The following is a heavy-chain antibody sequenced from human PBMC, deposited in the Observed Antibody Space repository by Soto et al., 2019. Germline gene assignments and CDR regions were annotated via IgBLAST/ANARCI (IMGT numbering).Heavy chain of an antibody. J-gene: IGHJ4*02. CDR2: IIPIFGTA. CDR1: GGTFSSYA. D-gene: IGHD3-22*01. Sequence: SVKVSCKASGGTFSSYAISWVRQAPGEGLEWMGGIIPIFGTANYAQKFQGRVTITADESTSTAYMELSSLRSEDTAVYYCASPAENYYYDSSGYYYVCWGRGTLVTVSS. CDR3: ASPAENYYYDSSGYYYVC. V-gene: IGHV1-69*13.